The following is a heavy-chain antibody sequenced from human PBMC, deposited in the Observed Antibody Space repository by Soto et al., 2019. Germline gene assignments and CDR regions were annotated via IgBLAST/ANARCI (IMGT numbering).Heavy chain of an antibody. CDR2: INPSSGTT. V-gene: IGHV1-46*01. J-gene: IGHJ4*02. Sequence: QVQLVQSGAEMKQPGASVKLSCQASGYIFIHCFMHWVRQAPGQGLEWMGGINPSSGTTTYAQKIQGRVTVTRAASTSTVYMELSRLGSGDTAMYYCASALGETTSLFDYRGQGGLVTVSA. CDR1: GYIFIHCF. D-gene: IGHD3-16*01. CDR3: ASALGETTSLFDY.